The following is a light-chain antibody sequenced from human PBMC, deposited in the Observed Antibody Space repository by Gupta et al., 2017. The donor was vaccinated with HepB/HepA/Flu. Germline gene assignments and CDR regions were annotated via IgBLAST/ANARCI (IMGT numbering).Light chain of an antibody. J-gene: IGLJ2*01. CDR2: HNT. V-gene: IGLV1-40*01. Sequence: SVLTPPPSVSGSPGQRVTISCTGSNSNLGASYDVHWYQQLPGTAPKLLIYHNTYRPSGVPDRFSGSKSGTSASLAITGLQADDGADYYCQSYDVSLSRVVFGGGTKLTV. CDR1: NSNLGASYD. CDR3: QSYDVSLSRVV.